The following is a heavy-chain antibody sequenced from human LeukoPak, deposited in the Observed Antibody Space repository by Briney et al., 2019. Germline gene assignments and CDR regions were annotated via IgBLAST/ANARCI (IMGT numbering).Heavy chain of an antibody. J-gene: IGHJ6*04. V-gene: IGHV3-21*01. CDR1: TFTFSTYT. Sequence: PGGSLRLSCAASTFTFSTYTMNWARQAPGKGLEWVSSISPTRSYIYYADSVKGRFTISRDDAANSLYLHMNSLRAEDTAVYYCVRESPAVSRSMDVWGKGTMVTVSS. CDR2: ISPTRSYI. D-gene: IGHD2/OR15-2a*01. CDR3: VRESPAVSRSMDV.